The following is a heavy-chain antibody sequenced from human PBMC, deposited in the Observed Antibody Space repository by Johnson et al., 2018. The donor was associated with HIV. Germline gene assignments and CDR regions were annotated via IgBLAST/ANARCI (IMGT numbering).Heavy chain of an antibody. Sequence: VQLVESGGGLVQPGRSLRLSCAASGFSVSTYDMHWVRQATGKGLDWVSVIGTAGDTYYLGSVKGRFTISRDNAKNSLYLQMNSLRAEDTAVYYCAREYDAFDIWGQGTMVTVSS. CDR2: IGTAGDT. CDR1: GFSVSTYD. J-gene: IGHJ3*02. V-gene: IGHV3-13*01. CDR3: AREYDAFDI.